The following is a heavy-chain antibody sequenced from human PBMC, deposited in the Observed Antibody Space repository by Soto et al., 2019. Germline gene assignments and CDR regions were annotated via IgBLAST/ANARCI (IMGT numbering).Heavy chain of an antibody. V-gene: IGHV3-49*03. CDR3: TRDPSGSYYNAFDI. D-gene: IGHD1-26*01. Sequence: PGGSLRLSCTASGFTFGDYAMSWFRQAPGKGLEWVGFIRSKAYGGTTEYAASVKGRFTISRDDSKSIAYPQMNSLKTEDTAVYYCTRDPSGSYYNAFDIWGQGTMVTVSS. J-gene: IGHJ3*02. CDR1: GFTFGDYA. CDR2: IRSKAYGGTT.